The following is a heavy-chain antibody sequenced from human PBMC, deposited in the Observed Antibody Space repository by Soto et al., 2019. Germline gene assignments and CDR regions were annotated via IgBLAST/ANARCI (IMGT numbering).Heavy chain of an antibody. V-gene: IGHV4-34*01. CDR3: ARGRNIVVVFAATPYSYMDV. J-gene: IGHJ6*03. Sequence: PSETLSLTCAVYGGSFIGYYWSWIRQPPGKGLEWIGEINHSGSTNYNPSLKSRVTISVDTSKNQFSLKLSSVTAADTAVYYCARGRNIVVVFAATPYSYMDVLGKETTLTISS. CDR1: GGSFIGYY. CDR2: INHSGST. D-gene: IGHD2-15*01.